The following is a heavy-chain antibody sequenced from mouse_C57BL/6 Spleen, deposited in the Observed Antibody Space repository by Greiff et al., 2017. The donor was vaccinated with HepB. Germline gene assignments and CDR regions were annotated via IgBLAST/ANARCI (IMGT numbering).Heavy chain of an antibody. CDR3: ARGNYPYYYAMDY. D-gene: IGHD2-1*01. J-gene: IGHJ4*01. CDR1: GFTFSDYG. CDR2: ISSGSSTT. Sequence: EVKVVESGGGLVKPGGSLKLSCAASGFTFSDYGMHWVRQAPEKGLEWVAYISSGSSTTYYADTVKGRFTISRDNAKNTLFLQMTSLRSEDTAMYYCARGNYPYYYAMDYWGQGTSVTVSS. V-gene: IGHV5-17*01.